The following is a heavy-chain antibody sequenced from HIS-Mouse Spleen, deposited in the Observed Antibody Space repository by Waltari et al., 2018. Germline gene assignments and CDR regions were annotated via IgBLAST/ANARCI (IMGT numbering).Heavy chain of an antibody. CDR2: ISYDGSNT. CDR1: GFTFSSYG. CDR3: AKDKHHAFDY. Sequence: QVQLVESGGGVVQPGRSLRLSCAASGFTFSSYGMHWVRQAPGKGLEWVEVISYDGSNTYYADSVKGRFTISRDNSKNTLYLQMNSLRAEDTAVYYCAKDKHHAFDYWGQGTLVTVSS. V-gene: IGHV3-30*18. J-gene: IGHJ4*02.